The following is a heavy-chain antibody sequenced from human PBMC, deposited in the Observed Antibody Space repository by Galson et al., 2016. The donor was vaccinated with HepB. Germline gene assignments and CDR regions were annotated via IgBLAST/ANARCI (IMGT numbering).Heavy chain of an antibody. CDR2: IDPSDSSDSNT. J-gene: IGHJ4*03. V-gene: IGHV5-10-1*01. Sequence: QSGAEVKKPGESLTISCRASGYRFTSHWITWVRQMPGKGLEWMGRIDPSDSSDSNTNYSPSFQGLVTFSSDRTTSTVFLQWSGLKASDTAIFYCARQGRPGLHFDYWGQGTPVTVSS. D-gene: IGHD3-3*02. CDR3: ARQGRPGLHFDY. CDR1: GYRFTSHW.